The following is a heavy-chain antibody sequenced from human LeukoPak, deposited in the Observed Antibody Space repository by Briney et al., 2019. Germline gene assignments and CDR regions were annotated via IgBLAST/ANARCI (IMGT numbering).Heavy chain of an antibody. V-gene: IGHV3-74*01. CDR2: INSDGSST. D-gene: IGHD6-6*01. CDR1: GFTFSSYW. Sequence: PGGSLRLSCAASGFTFSSYWMHWVRQAPGKGLVWVSRINSDGSSTSYADSVKGRFTISRDNSKNTLYLQMNSLRAEDTAVYYCARVSSSSEDYYYYYMDVWGKGTTVTVSS. CDR3: ARVSSSSEDYYYYYMDV. J-gene: IGHJ6*03.